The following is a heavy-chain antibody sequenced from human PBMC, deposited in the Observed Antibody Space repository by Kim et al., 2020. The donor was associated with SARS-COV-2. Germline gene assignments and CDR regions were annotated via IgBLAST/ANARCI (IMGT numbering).Heavy chain of an antibody. V-gene: IGHV5-10-1*01. CDR1: GYSFTSYW. J-gene: IGHJ3*02. D-gene: IGHD6-13*01. Sequence: GESLKTSCKGAGYSFTSYWISWVRPMPGKGLEWMGRIDPSGSYTNYSPFFQGHVTISADKSISTAYLQWSSLKASATARYYCARHGVAAAGTILDAFDIWGQGTMVTVSS. CDR2: IDPSGSYT. CDR3: ARHGVAAAGTILDAFDI.